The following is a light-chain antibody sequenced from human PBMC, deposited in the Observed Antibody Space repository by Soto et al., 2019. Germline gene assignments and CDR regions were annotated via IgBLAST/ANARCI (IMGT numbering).Light chain of an antibody. CDR1: SSDVGSYNL. J-gene: IGLJ3*02. Sequence: QSALTQPASVSGSPGQSITISCTGTSSDVGSYNLVSWYQQHPGKAPKLMIYEVSKRPSEVSNRFSGSKSGNTASLTISGLQAEDEADYYCCSYAGSSTWVFGGGTQLTVL. CDR3: CSYAGSSTWV. CDR2: EVS. V-gene: IGLV2-23*02.